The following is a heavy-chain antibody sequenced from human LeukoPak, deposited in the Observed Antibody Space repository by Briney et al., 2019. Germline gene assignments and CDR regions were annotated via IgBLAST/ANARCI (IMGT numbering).Heavy chain of an antibody. Sequence: PSETLSLTCTVSGGSISSGNYYWGWIRQPPGKGLQWIGSIYYSGSTYYNPSLKSRVTISVDTSKNQFSLKLSSVTAADTAVYYCASLLNSYGQYYFDYWGQGTLVTVSS. CDR1: GGSISSGNYY. D-gene: IGHD5-18*01. CDR3: ASLLNSYGQYYFDY. CDR2: IYYSGST. V-gene: IGHV4-39*01. J-gene: IGHJ4*02.